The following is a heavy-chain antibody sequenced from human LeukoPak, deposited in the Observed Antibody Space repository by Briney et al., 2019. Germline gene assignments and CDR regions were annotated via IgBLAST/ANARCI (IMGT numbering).Heavy chain of an antibody. D-gene: IGHD2-15*01. CDR1: GYTFTGYY. CDR3: ARYLAAPYDAFDI. Sequence: EASVKVSCKASGYTFTGYYMHWVRQAPGQGLEWMGWINSNSGGGHYARNFQGRVTMTRDTSISTAYMDLTRLRYDDTAVYFCARYLAAPYDAFDIWGQGTMVTVSS. V-gene: IGHV1-2*02. CDR2: INSNSGGG. J-gene: IGHJ3*02.